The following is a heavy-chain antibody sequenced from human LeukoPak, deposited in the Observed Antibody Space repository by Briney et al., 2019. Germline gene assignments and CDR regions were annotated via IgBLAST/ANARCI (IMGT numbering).Heavy chain of an antibody. J-gene: IGHJ5*02. V-gene: IGHV4-59*08. D-gene: IGHD6-13*01. CDR1: GGSISSYY. Sequence: SETLSLTCTVSGGSISSYYWSWIRQPPGKGLEWIGYIYYSGSTNYNPSLKSRVTISVDTSRNQFSLKLSSVTAADTAVYYCARLGDQYSSSFNWFDPWGQGTLVTVSS. CDR2: IYYSGST. CDR3: ARLGDQYSSSFNWFDP.